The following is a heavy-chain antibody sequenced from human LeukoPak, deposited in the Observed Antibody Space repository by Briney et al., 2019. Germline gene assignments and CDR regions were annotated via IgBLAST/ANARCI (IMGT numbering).Heavy chain of an antibody. CDR3: AVGYCGGTCYSFDY. J-gene: IGHJ4*02. D-gene: IGHD2-2*01. CDR1: GYTFTGYY. Sequence: ASVKVSCKASGYTFTGYYMHWVRLAPGQGLEWMGWINPKSGGTNYAQKFQGRVTMTRDTSISTVYMELRRLRCDDTAVYYCAVGYCGGTCYSFDYWGQETRVTASS. CDR2: INPKSGGT. V-gene: IGHV1-2*02.